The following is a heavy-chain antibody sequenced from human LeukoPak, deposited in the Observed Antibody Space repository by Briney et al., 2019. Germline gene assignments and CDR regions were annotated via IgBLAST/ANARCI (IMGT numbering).Heavy chain of an antibody. V-gene: IGHV4-39*06. J-gene: IGHJ3*02. CDR2: IYYSGST. D-gene: IGHD2-2*01. Sequence: SETLSLTCTVSGGSISSSSYYWGWIRQPPGKGLEWIGSIYYSGSTYYNPSLKSRVTISVDTSKNQFPLKLSSVTAADTAVYYCARVGYRSSTSCYAPPGPGAFDIWGQGTMVTVSS. CDR3: ARVGYRSSTSCYAPPGPGAFDI. CDR1: GGSISSSSYY.